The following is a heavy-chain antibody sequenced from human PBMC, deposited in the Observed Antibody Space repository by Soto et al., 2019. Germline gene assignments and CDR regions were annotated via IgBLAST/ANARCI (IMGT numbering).Heavy chain of an antibody. V-gene: IGHV3-23*01. J-gene: IGHJ6*03. CDR2: ISASGTHT. Sequence: EVQLLESGGGCVQPGGSLRLSCAASGFTFSTFAMTWVRQAPGKGLEWVSSISASGTHTYHADSGRGRFTISRDDSINTLYLQLNSLRGGDTAVYYCAKGLRPWNHMDAWGRGTTVTVSS. CDR1: GFTFSTFA. D-gene: IGHD1-1*01. CDR3: AKGLRPWNHMDA.